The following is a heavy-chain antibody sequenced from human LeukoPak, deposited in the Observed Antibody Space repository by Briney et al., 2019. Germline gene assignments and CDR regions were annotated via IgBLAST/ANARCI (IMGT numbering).Heavy chain of an antibody. Sequence: PSETLSLTCTVSGDSISSYYWSWIRQPPGKGLEWIGYIYYSGSTKYNHSLKSRVTISVDKSKNQFSLKPSSLTAADTAVYYCARATRVYDYVWESYRSSYLDYWGQGILVTVSS. V-gene: IGHV4-59*01. CDR2: IYYSGST. J-gene: IGHJ4*02. CDR3: ARATRVYDYVWESYRSSYLDY. CDR1: GDSISSYY. D-gene: IGHD3-16*02.